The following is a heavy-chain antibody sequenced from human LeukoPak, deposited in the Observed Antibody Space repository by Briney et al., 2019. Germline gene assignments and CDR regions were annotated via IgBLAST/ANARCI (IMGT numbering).Heavy chain of an antibody. CDR3: ARTVAVVTAMDY. V-gene: IGHV1-8*01. J-gene: IGHJ4*02. CDR1: GYTFTSYD. Sequence: ASVKVSCKASGYTFTSYDINWVRQATGQGLEWMGWMNPNSGNTGYAQKFQGRVTMTRNTSISTAYMELSSLRSEDTAVYYCARTVAVVTAMDYWGQGTLVTVSS. D-gene: IGHD2-21*02. CDR2: MNPNSGNT.